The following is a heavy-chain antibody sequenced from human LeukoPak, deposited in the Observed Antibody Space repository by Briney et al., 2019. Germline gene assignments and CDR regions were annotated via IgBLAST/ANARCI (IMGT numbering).Heavy chain of an antibody. V-gene: IGHV4-39*01. D-gene: IGHD3-22*01. CDR1: GGSISGSSYY. CDR3: ARHAHYYDTSGYYYGDAFDI. Sequence: SETLSLTCTVSGGSISGSSYYWGWIRQPPGKGLEWIGSIYHSGSTYYNPSLKSRVNISVDTSKNQFSLKLSSVTAADTTVYYCARHAHYYDTSGYYYGDAFDILGQGTMVTVSS. CDR2: IYHSGST. J-gene: IGHJ3*02.